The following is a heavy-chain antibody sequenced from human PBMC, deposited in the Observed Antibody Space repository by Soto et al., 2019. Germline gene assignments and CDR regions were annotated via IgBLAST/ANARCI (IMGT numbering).Heavy chain of an antibody. CDR3: AGAVAGAFDY. CDR2: ISYDGSNK. CDR1: GFTFSSYA. V-gene: IGHV3-30-3*01. D-gene: IGHD6-19*01. J-gene: IGHJ4*02. Sequence: QVQLVESGGGVVQPGRSLRLSCAASGFTFSSYAMQWVRQAPGKGLEWVAVISYDGSNKYYADSVKGRFTISRDNSKNTLYLQMNSLGAEDTAVYYCAGAVAGAFDYWGQGTLVTVSS.